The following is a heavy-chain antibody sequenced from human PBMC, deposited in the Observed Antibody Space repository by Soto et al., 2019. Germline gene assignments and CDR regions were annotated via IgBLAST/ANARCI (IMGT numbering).Heavy chain of an antibody. CDR3: ARLGYSSGSEPRSDY. Sequence: QVQLVQSGAEVKKPGSSVKVSCKASGGTFSSYTISWVRQAPGQGLEWMGRIIPILGIANYAQKFQGRVTITADKSTSAADMELSSMRSEDTAVYYCARLGYSSGSEPRSDYWGQGTLVTVSS. J-gene: IGHJ4*02. CDR2: IIPILGIA. CDR1: GGTFSSYT. D-gene: IGHD6-19*01. V-gene: IGHV1-69*02.